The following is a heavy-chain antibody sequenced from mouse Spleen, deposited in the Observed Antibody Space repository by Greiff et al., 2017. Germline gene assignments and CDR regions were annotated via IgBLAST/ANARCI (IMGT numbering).Heavy chain of an antibody. V-gene: IGHV2-6*01. Sequence: VKVQQSGPGLVAPSQSLSITCTVSGFSLTSYGVDWVRQSPGKGLEWLGVIWGGGSTNYNSALKSRLSISKDNSKSQVFLKMNSLQTDDTAMYYCATHYYAMDYWGQGTSVTVSS. CDR2: IWGGGST. J-gene: IGHJ4*01. CDR1: GFSLTSYG. CDR3: ATHYYAMDY.